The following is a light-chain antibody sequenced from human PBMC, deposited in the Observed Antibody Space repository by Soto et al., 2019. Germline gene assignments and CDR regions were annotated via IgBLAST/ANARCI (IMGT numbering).Light chain of an antibody. V-gene: IGKV3-20*01. J-gene: IGKJ1*01. CDR2: GAS. CDR1: QSVSSSY. Sequence: EILLTQSPGTLSLSPGERATLSCRASQSVSSSYLAWYQQKPGQAPRLLIYGASSRATGIPDRFSGSGYGTDCPLTIRRREPEDCAVYYCQQYGSSPPWTFGQGTKVEIK. CDR3: QQYGSSPPWT.